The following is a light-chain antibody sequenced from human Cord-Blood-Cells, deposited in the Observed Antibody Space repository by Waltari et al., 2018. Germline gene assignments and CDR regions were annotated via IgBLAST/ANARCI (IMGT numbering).Light chain of an antibody. Sequence: QSALTQPASVSASPGQSITISCTGTSSDVGRSNLVSWYQQHPGKAPKLMIYEGSKRPSGVSNRFSGSKSGNTASLTISGLQAEDEADYYCCSYAGSSTYVFGTGTKVTVL. CDR2: EGS. CDR3: CSYAGSSTYV. J-gene: IGLJ1*01. CDR1: SSDVGRSNL. V-gene: IGLV2-23*01.